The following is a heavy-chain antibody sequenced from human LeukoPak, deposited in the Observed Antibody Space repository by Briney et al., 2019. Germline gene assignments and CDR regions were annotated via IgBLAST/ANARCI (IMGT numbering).Heavy chain of an antibody. J-gene: IGHJ6*02. V-gene: IGHV4-61*09. CDR3: ARLSSIRYGMDV. Sequence: SETLSLTCTVSGGSISSGSDYWSWIRQPAGKGLEWIGHIYTSGSTNYNPSLKSRVTISVDTSKNQFSLKLSSVTAADTAVYYCARLSSIRYGMDVWGQGTTVTVSS. CDR2: IYTSGST. D-gene: IGHD5-12*01. CDR1: GGSISSGSDY.